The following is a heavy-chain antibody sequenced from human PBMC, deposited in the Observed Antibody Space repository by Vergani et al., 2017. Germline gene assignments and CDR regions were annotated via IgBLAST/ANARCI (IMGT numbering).Heavy chain of an antibody. CDR3: AKDLGTSSGGGWFDP. CDR1: GFTSAGYA. CDR2: SSWNSNSI. J-gene: IGHJ5*02. Sequence: EVQLEESGGGLVLPGRSLRLSCVASGFTSAGYATHWVRPAPGKGLEWVSGSSWNSNSIGYADSVKGRFTISRDNAKNSLYLQMNSLRAEDTALYYCAKDLGTSSGGGWFDPWGQGTLVTVSS. V-gene: IGHV3-9*02. D-gene: IGHD6-6*01.